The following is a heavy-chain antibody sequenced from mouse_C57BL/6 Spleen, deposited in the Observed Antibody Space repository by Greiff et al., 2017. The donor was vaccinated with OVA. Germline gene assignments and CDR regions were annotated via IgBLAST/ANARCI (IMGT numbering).Heavy chain of an antibody. CDR3: ARSSYYYGSSSYAMDY. CDR2: IRNKANGYTT. V-gene: IGHV7-3*01. CDR1: GFTFTDYY. D-gene: IGHD1-1*01. Sequence: EVQGVESGGGLVQPGGSLSLSCAASGFTFTDYYMSWVRQPPGKALEWLGFIRNKANGYTTEYSASVKGRFTISRDNSQSILYLQMNALRAEDSATYYCARSSYYYGSSSYAMDYWGQGTSVTVSS. J-gene: IGHJ4*01.